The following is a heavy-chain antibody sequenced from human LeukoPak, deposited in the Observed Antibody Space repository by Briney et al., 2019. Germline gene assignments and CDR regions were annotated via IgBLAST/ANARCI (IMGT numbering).Heavy chain of an antibody. V-gene: IGHV1-69*13. D-gene: IGHD5-12*01. J-gene: IGHJ4*02. CDR3: ARDPRFGSGYDYFDY. CDR1: GYTFTSYD. Sequence: SVRVSCTASGYTFTSYDINWVRQAPGQGLEWMGGIIPIFGTANYAQKFQGRVTITADESTSTAYMELSSLRSEDTAVYYCARDPRFGSGYDYFDYWGQGTLVTVSS. CDR2: IIPIFGTA.